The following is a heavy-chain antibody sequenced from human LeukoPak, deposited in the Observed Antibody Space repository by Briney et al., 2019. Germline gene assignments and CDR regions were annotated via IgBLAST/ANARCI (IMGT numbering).Heavy chain of an antibody. V-gene: IGHV3-30-3*01. CDR3: ARDAYCSSTSCYLDV. Sequence: GRSLRLSCAASGFTFSSYAMHWVRQAPGKGLEWVAVISYDGSNKYYADSVKGRLTIFRDKSKNTVSLQMNSLRAEDTAVYYCARDAYCSSTSCYLDVWGKGTTVTVSS. CDR1: GFTFSSYA. CDR2: ISYDGSNK. J-gene: IGHJ6*03. D-gene: IGHD2-2*01.